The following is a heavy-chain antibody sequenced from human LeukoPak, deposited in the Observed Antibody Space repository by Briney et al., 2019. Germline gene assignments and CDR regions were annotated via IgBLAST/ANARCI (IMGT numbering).Heavy chain of an antibody. Sequence: ASVKVSCKASGYTFTSYGISWVRQAPGQGLEWMGWISAYNGNTNYAQKLQGRVTMTTDTSTSTAYMELRSLRSDDTAVYYCASNKADSSSWYYYYGMDVWGQGTTATVSS. J-gene: IGHJ6*02. V-gene: IGHV1-18*01. CDR1: GYTFTSYG. CDR3: ASNKADSSSWYYYYGMDV. CDR2: ISAYNGNT. D-gene: IGHD6-13*01.